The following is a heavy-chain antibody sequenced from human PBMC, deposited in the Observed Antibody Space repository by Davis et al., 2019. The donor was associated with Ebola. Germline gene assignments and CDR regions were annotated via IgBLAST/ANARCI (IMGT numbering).Heavy chain of an antibody. CDR2: INWNGGST. Sequence: GESLKISCAASGFTFDDYGMSWVRQAPGKGLEWVSGINWNGGSTGYADSVKGRFTISRDNAKNSLYLQMNSLRAEGTALYHCARVLVATRAFDYWGQGTLVTVSS. V-gene: IGHV3-20*01. CDR3: ARVLVATRAFDY. CDR1: GFTFDDYG. D-gene: IGHD5-12*01. J-gene: IGHJ4*02.